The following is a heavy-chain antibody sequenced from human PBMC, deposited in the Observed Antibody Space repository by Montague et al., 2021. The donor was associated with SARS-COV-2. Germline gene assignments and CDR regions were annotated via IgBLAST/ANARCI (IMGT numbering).Heavy chain of an antibody. V-gene: IGHV4-59*08. CDR3: VRFQEGKFGSRSYSPFWYFDL. Sequence: SETLSLTCTVSGGSISSYYWSWIRQPPGKGLEYIGNIFYSGSSTSNPSPKSRITMSVDTSKNQFSLKLTPVTAADTAVYDCVRFQEGKFGSRSYSPFWYFDLWGRGTLVTVSS. D-gene: IGHD3-10*01. CDR2: IFYSGSS. J-gene: IGHJ2*01. CDR1: GGSISSYY.